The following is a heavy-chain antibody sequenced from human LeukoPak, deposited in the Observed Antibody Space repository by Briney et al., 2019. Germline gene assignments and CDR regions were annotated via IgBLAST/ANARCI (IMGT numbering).Heavy chain of an antibody. V-gene: IGHV3-7*03. CDR3: VKNDGWFHLAQ. CDR2: IKTDGSET. D-gene: IGHD6-19*01. CDR1: GFYFRDHW. Sequence: GGSLRLSCAASGFYFRDHWMDWVRQAPGKGLEWVGHIKTDGSETYYLDSLKGRISISRDNTNNALYLRMNSLRVEDTAVYYCVKNDGWFHLAQWGQGTLVTVSS. J-gene: IGHJ4*02.